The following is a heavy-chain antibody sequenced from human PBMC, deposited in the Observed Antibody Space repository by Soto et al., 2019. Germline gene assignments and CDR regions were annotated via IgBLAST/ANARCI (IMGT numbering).Heavy chain of an antibody. CDR3: ATNVRDYQRTFAY. V-gene: IGHV3-30*03. CDR1: GFTFSSYG. CDR2: ISYDGSNK. D-gene: IGHD4-17*01. J-gene: IGHJ4*02. Sequence: QVQLVESGGGVVQPGRSLRLSCAASGFTFSSYGMHWVRQAPGKGLEWVAVISYDGSNKYYADSVKGRFTISRDNSKNTLYLQMNSLRAEDTAVYYSATNVRDYQRTFAYCGQGTLVTVSS.